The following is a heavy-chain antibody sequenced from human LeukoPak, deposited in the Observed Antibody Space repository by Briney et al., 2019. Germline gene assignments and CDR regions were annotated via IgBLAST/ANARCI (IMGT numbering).Heavy chain of an antibody. CDR3: ARTRTTVTTSDY. J-gene: IGHJ4*02. V-gene: IGHV1-2*02. CDR1: GYTFTDYY. Sequence: GASVKVSCKASGYTFTDYYVHWVRQAPGQGLECMGWINPNSGGTSYAQKFQGRVTMTRDTSISTAYMELSRLRSDDTAVYYCARTRTTVTTSDYWGQGTLVTVSS. D-gene: IGHD4-17*01. CDR2: INPNSGGT.